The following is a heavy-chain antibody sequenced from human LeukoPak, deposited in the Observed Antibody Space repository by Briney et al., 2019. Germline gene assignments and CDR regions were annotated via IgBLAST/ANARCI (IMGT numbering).Heavy chain of an antibody. J-gene: IGHJ4*02. CDR3: AAVIDY. CDR2: ISSSGNTK. Sequence: GGSLRLSCAASGFTFSNYEMNWIRQARGKGLEWISYISSSGNTKYYADSVKGRFSISRDNANNSVYLQMNNLRAEDTAVYYCAAVIDYWGQGTLVTVSS. CDR1: GFTFSNYE. V-gene: IGHV3-48*03.